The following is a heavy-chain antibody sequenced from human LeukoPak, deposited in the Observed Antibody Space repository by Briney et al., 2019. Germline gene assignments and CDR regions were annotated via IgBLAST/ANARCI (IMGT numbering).Heavy chain of an antibody. CDR1: GFTVSSHY. D-gene: IGHD5-18*01. V-gene: IGHV3-53*01. J-gene: IGHJ4*02. Sequence: GGSLRLSCAASGFTVSSHYMSWVRQAPGKGLEWVSVIYSGGSTYYADSVKGRFTIARDNSKNTLYLQMNSLRAEDTAVYYCARDSGVTYYFDYWGQGTLVTVSS. CDR2: IYSGGST. CDR3: ARDSGVTYYFDY.